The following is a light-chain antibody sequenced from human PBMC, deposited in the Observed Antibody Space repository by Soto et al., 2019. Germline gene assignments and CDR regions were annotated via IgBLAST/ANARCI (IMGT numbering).Light chain of an antibody. J-gene: IGLJ2*01. CDR2: EVN. CDR1: SSDVGTSKY. V-gene: IGLV2-8*01. Sequence: QSALTQPPSASGSPGQSVTISCTGTSSDVGTSKYVSWYRQHTGKAPKLLIYEVNKRPSGVPDRFSGSKSGSTASLTVSGLQAEDEADYYCSSSAGTKNMVFGGGTKLTVL. CDR3: SSSAGTKNMV.